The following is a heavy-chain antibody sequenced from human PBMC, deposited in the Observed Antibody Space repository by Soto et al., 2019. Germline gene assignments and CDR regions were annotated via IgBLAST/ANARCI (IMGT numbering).Heavy chain of an antibody. Sequence: ASVKVSCKASGYTFTGYYMHWVRQAPGQGLEWMGWISAYNGNTNYAQKLQGRVTMTTDTSTSTAYMELRSLRSDDTAVYYCARHRGVIIALDYWGQGTLVTVSS. CDR3: ARHRGVIIALDY. CDR1: GYTFTGYY. J-gene: IGHJ4*02. D-gene: IGHD3-10*01. V-gene: IGHV1-18*04. CDR2: ISAYNGNT.